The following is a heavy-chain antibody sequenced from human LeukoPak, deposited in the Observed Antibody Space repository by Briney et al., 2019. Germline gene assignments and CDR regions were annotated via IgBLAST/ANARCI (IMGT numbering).Heavy chain of an antibody. CDR3: ARVGGIHNWFDP. D-gene: IGHD3-16*02. CDR1: GGSISSSSYY. J-gene: IGHJ5*02. Sequence: PSETLSLTCTVSGGSISSSSYYWGWIRQPPGKGLEWIGSIYYSGSTYYNPSLKSRVTISVDTSKNQFSLKLSSVTAADTAVYYCARVGGIHNWFDPWGQGTLVTVSS. CDR2: IYYSGST. V-gene: IGHV4-39*07.